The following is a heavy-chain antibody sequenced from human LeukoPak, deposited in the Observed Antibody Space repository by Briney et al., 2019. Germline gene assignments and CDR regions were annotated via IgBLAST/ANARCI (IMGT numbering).Heavy chain of an antibody. CDR3: ARELEEYDILTGYYPRGYFQH. CDR2: ISAYNGNT. D-gene: IGHD3-9*01. V-gene: IGHV1-18*01. CDR1: VYTFTSYG. Sequence: GASVKVSCKASVYTFTSYGISWVRQAPAQGLEWMGWISAYNGNTNYAQKLQGRVTMTTDTSKSTAYMELRSLRSDDTAVYYCARELEEYDILTGYYPRGYFQHWGQGTLVTVSS. J-gene: IGHJ1*01.